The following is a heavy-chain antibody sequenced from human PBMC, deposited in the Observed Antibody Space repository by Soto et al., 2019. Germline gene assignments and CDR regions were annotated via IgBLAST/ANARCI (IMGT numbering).Heavy chain of an antibody. CDR2: MNPNSGNT. J-gene: IGHJ6*03. Sequence: ASVKVSCKASGYTFTSYDINWVRQATGQGLEWMGWMNPNSGNTGYAQKFQGRVTMTRNTSISTAYMELSSLRSEDTAVYYCARGSVDTAMVTRHYYYYYMDVWGKGTTVTVSS. D-gene: IGHD5-18*01. CDR3: ARGSVDTAMVTRHYYYYYMDV. CDR1: GYTFTSYD. V-gene: IGHV1-8*01.